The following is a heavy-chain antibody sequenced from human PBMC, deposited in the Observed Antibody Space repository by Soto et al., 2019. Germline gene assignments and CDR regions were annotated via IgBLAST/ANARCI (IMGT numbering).Heavy chain of an antibody. J-gene: IGHJ5*02. V-gene: IGHV3-21*01. CDR2: ISSSSSYI. CDR1: GFTFSSYS. Sequence: PGGSLRLSCAASGFTFSSYSMNWVRQAPGKGLEWVSSISSSSSYIYYADSVKGRFTISRDNAKNSLYLQMNSLRAEDTAVYYCARGPPLINSDGWFDPWGQGTLVTVSS. CDR3: ARGPPLINSDGWFDP. D-gene: IGHD3-16*01.